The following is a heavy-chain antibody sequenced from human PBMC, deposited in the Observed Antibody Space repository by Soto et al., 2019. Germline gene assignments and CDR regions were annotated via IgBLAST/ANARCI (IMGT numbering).Heavy chain of an antibody. CDR1: TGLISSGDYY. Sequence: SETMSLTRTLSTGLISSGDYYWSWIRHTPGKDLDEIGYIYYGENTNKKPALKSQVTISVDTSKTQCTLKLSSVTAADTAVDYCARDAEMATIGRWFDPWGQGTLVTVSS. V-gene: IGHV4-30-4*01. D-gene: IGHD5-12*01. CDR2: IYYGENT. J-gene: IGHJ5*02. CDR3: ARDAEMATIGRWFDP.